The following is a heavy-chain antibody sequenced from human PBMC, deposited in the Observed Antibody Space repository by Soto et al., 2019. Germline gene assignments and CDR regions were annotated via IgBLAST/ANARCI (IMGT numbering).Heavy chain of an antibody. D-gene: IGHD1-7*01. CDR1: GFTFINAW. CDR3: ARGITGTRQIDY. CDR2: IKSKVSGGTT. Sequence: GGSLRLSCAASGFTFINAWMYWVRQAPGKGLEWVGRIKSKVSGGTTDYAAPVKGRFTISRDDSKNTLYLQMNSLRAEDTAVYYCARGITGTRQIDYWGQGTLVTVSS. V-gene: IGHV3-15*01. J-gene: IGHJ4*02.